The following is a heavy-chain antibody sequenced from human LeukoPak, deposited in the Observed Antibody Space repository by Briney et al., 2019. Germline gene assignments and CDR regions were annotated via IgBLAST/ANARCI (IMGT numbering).Heavy chain of an antibody. CDR2: ISAYNGNT. Sequence: ASVKVSCKASGYTFTSYGISWVRQAPGQGLEWMGWISAYNGNTNYAQKLQGRVTITADESTSTAYMGLSSLRSEDTAVYYCARARTIRDAFDIWGQGTMVTVSS. CDR1: GYTFTSYG. V-gene: IGHV1-18*01. CDR3: ARARTIRDAFDI. J-gene: IGHJ3*02. D-gene: IGHD2-8*01.